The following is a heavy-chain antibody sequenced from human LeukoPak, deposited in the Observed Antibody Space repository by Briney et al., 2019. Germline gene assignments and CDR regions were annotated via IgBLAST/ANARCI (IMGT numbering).Heavy chain of an antibody. D-gene: IGHD1-20*01. J-gene: IGHJ4*02. Sequence: GGSLRLSCAASGFTFSSYAMSWVRQAPGKGLEWVSAISGSGGSTYYADSVKGRLTISRDNSKNTLYLQMNSLRAEDTAVYYCAKGIDGITGFPGVYFDYWGQGALVTVSS. CDR1: GFTFSSYA. CDR2: ISGSGGST. CDR3: AKGIDGITGFPGVYFDY. V-gene: IGHV3-23*01.